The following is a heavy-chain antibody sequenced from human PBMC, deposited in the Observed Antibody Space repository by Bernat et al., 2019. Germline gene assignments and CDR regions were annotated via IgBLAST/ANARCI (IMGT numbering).Heavy chain of an antibody. Sequence: QLQLQESGPGLVKPSETLSLTCTVPGGSISSSSYYWGWIRQPPGKGLEWIGSIYYSGSTYYNPSLKSRVTISVDTSKNQFSLKLSSVTAADTAVYYCARGPGGSNFDYCGQGTLVTVSS. CDR3: ARGPGGSNFDY. CDR1: GGSISSSSYY. J-gene: IGHJ4*02. V-gene: IGHV4-39*01. D-gene: IGHD1-1*01. CDR2: IYYSGST.